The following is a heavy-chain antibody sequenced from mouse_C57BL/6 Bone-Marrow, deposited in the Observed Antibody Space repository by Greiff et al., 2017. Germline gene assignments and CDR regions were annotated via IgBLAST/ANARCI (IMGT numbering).Heavy chain of an antibody. V-gene: IGHV1-54*01. CDR2: INPASGGT. CDR3: ARHNWDALDFDY. D-gene: IGHD4-1*01. Sequence: QVQLQQSGAELVRPGTSVKVSCKASGYAFTNYLIEWVKQRPGQGLEWIGVINPASGGTNYNEKFKGKATLTVAKSSSTAYMQLSSLTSEDSAVYCCARHNWDALDFDYWGQGTTLTVSS. CDR1: GYAFTNYL. J-gene: IGHJ2*01.